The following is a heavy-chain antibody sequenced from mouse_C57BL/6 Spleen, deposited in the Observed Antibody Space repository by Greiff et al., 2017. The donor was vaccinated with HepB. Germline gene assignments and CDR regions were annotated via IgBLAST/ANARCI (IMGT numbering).Heavy chain of an antibody. CDR1: GYTFTSYT. D-gene: IGHD3-1*01. CDR3: ARKSTRASY. J-gene: IGHJ2*01. V-gene: IGHV1-4*01. Sequence: LVESGAELVKPGASVKMSCKASGYTFTSYTMHWVKQRPGQGLEWIGYINPSSGYTKYNQKFKDKATLTADRSSSTAYMQLSSLTSEDSAVYYCARKSTRASYWGQGTTRTVSS. CDR2: INPSSGYT.